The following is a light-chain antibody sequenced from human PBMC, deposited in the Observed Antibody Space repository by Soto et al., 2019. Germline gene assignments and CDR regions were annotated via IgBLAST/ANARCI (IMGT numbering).Light chain of an antibody. Sequence: DIQMTQSPSTLSASVGDRVTITCRASQSFSSWLAWYQQKPGKAPKLLIYKASTLESGVPSRFSGSGSGTEYTLTISSLQPDDFASYYCQQYSSYPLTFGGGTKVEIK. V-gene: IGKV1-5*03. J-gene: IGKJ4*01. CDR2: KAS. CDR1: QSFSSW. CDR3: QQYSSYPLT.